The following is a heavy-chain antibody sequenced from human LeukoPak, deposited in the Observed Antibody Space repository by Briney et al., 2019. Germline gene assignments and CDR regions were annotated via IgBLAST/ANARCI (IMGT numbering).Heavy chain of an antibody. V-gene: IGHV3-53*01. CDR2: IYSGGST. J-gene: IGHJ4*02. CDR1: GGSIRSTNW. D-gene: IGHD1-1*01. CDR3: ARGRAGMNS. Sequence: ETLSLTCGVSGGSIRSTNWWSWVRQAPGKGLEWVSVIYSGGSTYYADSVKGRFTISRDNSKNTLYLQMNSLRAEDTAVYFCARGRAGMNSWGQGTLVTVSS.